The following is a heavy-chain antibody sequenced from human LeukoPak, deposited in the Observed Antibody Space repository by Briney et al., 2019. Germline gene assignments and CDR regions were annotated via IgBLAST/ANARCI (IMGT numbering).Heavy chain of an antibody. J-gene: IGHJ3*02. D-gene: IGHD2-21*01. CDR2: IYGGGST. V-gene: IGHV3-53*01. CDR1: GGSIRSYY. Sequence: PSETLSLTCTVSGGSIRSYYMSWVRQAPGKGLEWVSVIYGGGSTDYADSVKGRFTVSRDNLENTLYLQMNSLRAEDTAVYYCARGGSGDIFDIWGQGTMVTVSS. CDR3: ARGGSGDIFDI.